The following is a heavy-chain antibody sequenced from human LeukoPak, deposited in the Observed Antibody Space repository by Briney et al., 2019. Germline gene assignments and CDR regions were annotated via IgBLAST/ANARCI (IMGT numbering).Heavy chain of an antibody. V-gene: IGHV1-46*01. CDR2: INPSGGST. Sequence: ASVKVSCKASGYTFTSYYMHWVRQAPGQGLEWMGIINPSGGSTSYAQKFQGRVTMTRDTSTSAVYMELSSLRSEDTAVYYCARVSTGYYYGMDVWGQGTTVTVSS. CDR1: GYTFTSYY. J-gene: IGHJ6*02. CDR3: ARVSTGYYYGMDV. D-gene: IGHD3-10*01.